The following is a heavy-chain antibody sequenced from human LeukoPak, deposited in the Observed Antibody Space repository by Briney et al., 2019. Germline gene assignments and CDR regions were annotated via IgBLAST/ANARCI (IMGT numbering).Heavy chain of an antibody. Sequence: GGSLRLSCAASGFTFRDYYMTWIRQARGKGLEWISYISRSGDTLYYADSVEGRFTISRDNAKNSVYLQMNSLRAEDTAVYYCARGGYSSSWYHFDYWGQGTLVTVSS. CDR2: ISRSGDTL. V-gene: IGHV3-11*01. CDR1: GFTFRDYY. CDR3: ARGGYSSSWYHFDY. J-gene: IGHJ4*02. D-gene: IGHD6-13*01.